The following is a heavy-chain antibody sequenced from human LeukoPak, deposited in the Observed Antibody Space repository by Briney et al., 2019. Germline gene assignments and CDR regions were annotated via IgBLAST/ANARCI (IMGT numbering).Heavy chain of an antibody. CDR3: AAGYDSSGYSLDY. J-gene: IGHJ4*02. D-gene: IGHD3-22*01. Sequence: ASVKVSCKVSGYTLTELSMHWVRQAPGKGLEWMGWINPNSGGTNYAQKFQGRVTMTRDTSISTAYMELSRLRSDDTAVYYCAAGYDSSGYSLDYWGQGTLVTVSS. CDR2: INPNSGGT. V-gene: IGHV1-2*02. CDR1: GYTLTELS.